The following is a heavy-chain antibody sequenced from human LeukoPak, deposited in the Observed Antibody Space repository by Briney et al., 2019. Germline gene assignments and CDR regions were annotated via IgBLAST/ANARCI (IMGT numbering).Heavy chain of an antibody. CDR3: AATHCSSTSCYMPREYFDY. CDR2: IYYSGST. Sequence: ETSETLSLTCTVSGGSISSYYWSWIRQPPGKGLEWIGYIYYSGSTNYNPSLKSRVTISVDTSKNQFSLKLSSVTAADTAVYYCAATHCSSTSCYMPREYFDYWGQGTLVTVSS. V-gene: IGHV4-59*01. J-gene: IGHJ4*02. CDR1: GGSISSYY. D-gene: IGHD2-2*02.